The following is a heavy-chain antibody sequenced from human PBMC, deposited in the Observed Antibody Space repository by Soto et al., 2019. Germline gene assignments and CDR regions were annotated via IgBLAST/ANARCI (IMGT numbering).Heavy chain of an antibody. V-gene: IGHV4-31*03. CDR3: ARWSVTGGMDV. Sequence: SETLSLTCTVSGGSISSGGYYWSWIRQHPGKGLEWIGYIYYSGSTYYNPSLKSRVTISVDTSKNQFSLKLSSVTAADTAVYYCARWSVTGGMDVWGQGTTVTVSS. CDR1: GGSISSGGYY. CDR2: IYYSGST. J-gene: IGHJ6*02. D-gene: IGHD4-4*01.